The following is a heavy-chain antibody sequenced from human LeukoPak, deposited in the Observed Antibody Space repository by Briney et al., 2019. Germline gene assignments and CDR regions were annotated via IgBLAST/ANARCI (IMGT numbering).Heavy chain of an antibody. V-gene: IGHV4-59*08. CDR1: GGSISSYY. CDR3: ARHSITMVRGVIHSWFDP. Sequence: PSETLSLTCTVSGGSISSYYWSWIRQPPGKGLEWIGYIYYSGSTNYNPSLKSRVTISVDTSKNQFSLKLSSVTAADTAVYYCARHSITMVRGVIHSWFDPWGQGTLVTVSS. D-gene: IGHD3-10*01. CDR2: IYYSGST. J-gene: IGHJ5*02.